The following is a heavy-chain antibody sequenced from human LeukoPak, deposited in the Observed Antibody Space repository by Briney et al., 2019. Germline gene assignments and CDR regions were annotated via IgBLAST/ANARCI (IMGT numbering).Heavy chain of an antibody. CDR3: ARVSGTYSFDY. Sequence: GGSLRLSCDASGFSFSDHYMDWVRQAPGKGLEWVGRTRNKANSYTTEYAASVKGRFTISRDESKNSLYLQMNSLRIEDTAVYYCARVSGTYSFDYWGQGTLVTVSS. V-gene: IGHV3-72*01. CDR2: TRNKANSYTT. D-gene: IGHD1-26*01. CDR1: GFSFSDHY. J-gene: IGHJ4*02.